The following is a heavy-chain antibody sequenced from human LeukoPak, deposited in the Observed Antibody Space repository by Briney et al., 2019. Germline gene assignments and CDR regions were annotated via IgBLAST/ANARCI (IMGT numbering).Heavy chain of an antibody. Sequence: PSETLSLTCTVSGGSISSYYWSWIRQPPGKGLEWIGYIYYSGSTSYNPSLTSRVTISIDTSKNQFSLKLSSVTAADTAVYYCARVGSASGRVWFDPWGQGTLVTVSS. CDR2: IYYSGST. D-gene: IGHD3-10*01. V-gene: IGHV4-59*01. CDR3: ARVGSASGRVWFDP. J-gene: IGHJ5*02. CDR1: GGSISSYY.